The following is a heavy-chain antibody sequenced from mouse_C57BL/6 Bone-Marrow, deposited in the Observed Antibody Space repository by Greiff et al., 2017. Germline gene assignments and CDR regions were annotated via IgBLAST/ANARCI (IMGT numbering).Heavy chain of an antibody. D-gene: IGHD4-1*01. J-gene: IGHJ3*01. CDR1: GYTFTDYY. V-gene: IGHV1-19*01. CDR2: INPYNGGT. Sequence: VQLQQSGPVLVKPGASVKMSCKASGYTFTDYYMNWVKQSHGKSLEWIGVINPYNGGTSYNQKFKGKATLTVDKSSSTAYMELTSLTSEDSAVYYCAVYWDPFAYWGQGTLVTVSA. CDR3: AVYWDPFAY.